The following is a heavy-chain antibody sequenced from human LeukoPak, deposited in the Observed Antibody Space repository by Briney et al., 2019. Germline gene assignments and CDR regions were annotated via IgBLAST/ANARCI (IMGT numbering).Heavy chain of an antibody. V-gene: IGHV4-39*01. Sequence: SETLSLTCTVSGGSISSSSYYWGWIRQPPGKGLEWIGSIYYSGSTYYNPSLKSRVTISVDTSKNQFSLKLSSVTAADTAVYYCARHGITMIVVAAFDPWGQGTLVTVSS. J-gene: IGHJ5*02. CDR3: ARHGITMIVVAAFDP. CDR1: GGSISSSSYY. CDR2: IYYSGST. D-gene: IGHD3-22*01.